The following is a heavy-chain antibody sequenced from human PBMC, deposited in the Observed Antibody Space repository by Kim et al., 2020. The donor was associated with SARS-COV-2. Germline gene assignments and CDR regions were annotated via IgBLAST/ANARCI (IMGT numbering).Heavy chain of an antibody. V-gene: IGHV3-48*02. CDR1: GFTFSSYS. J-gene: IGHJ4*02. CDR2: ISDSGSTI. Sequence: GGSLRLSCAASGFTFSSYSMNWVRQVPGKGLECISYISDSGSTISYADSVKGRFTISRDNAKYLLYLQMHSLRDEDTAVYYCASDFSDSETYAKRGEYWGQGTPGTVSS. CDR3: ASDFSDSETYAKRGEY. D-gene: IGHD3-10*01.